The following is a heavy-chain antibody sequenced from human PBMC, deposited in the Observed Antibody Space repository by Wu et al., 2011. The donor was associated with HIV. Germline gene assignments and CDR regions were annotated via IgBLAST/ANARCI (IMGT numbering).Heavy chain of an antibody. V-gene: IGHV1-2*02. J-gene: IGHJ4*02. D-gene: IGHD4-17*01. CDR2: INPNSGGT. CDR3: ARGAGYGDWVVWCDY. CDR1: GYTFTDYY. Sequence: QVQLVQSGAEVKKPGASVKVSCKASGYTFTDYYMHWVRLAPGQGLEWMGWINPNSGGTNSAEKFQGRVTMTRDTSINTAYMELSRLRSDDTAVYYCARGAGYGDWVVWCDYWGQGTLITVSS.